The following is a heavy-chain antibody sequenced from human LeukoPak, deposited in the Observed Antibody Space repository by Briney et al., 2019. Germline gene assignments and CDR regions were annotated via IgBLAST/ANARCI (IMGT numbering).Heavy chain of an antibody. CDR3: ASLVRGGDRAFDI. CDR2: IYHSGST. J-gene: IGHJ3*02. V-gene: IGHV4-4*02. Sequence: SGTLSLTCAVSGGSISSSNWWSWVRQPPGKGLEWIGEIYHSGSTNYNPSLKSRVTISVDTSKNQFSLKLSSVTAADTAVYYCASLVRGGDRAFDIWGQGTMVTVSS. CDR1: GGSISSSNW. D-gene: IGHD3-10*01.